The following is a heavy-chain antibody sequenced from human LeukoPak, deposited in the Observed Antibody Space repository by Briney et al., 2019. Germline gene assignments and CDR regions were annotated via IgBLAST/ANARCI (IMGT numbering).Heavy chain of an antibody. V-gene: IGHV4-59*01. Sequence: PAGTLSLTCTGSGGSFSSYYWSWIRRPPGKGLEGLGYIYYRESTNNNHSPKSPVTISLDTIKNQYSMKKSTVSAAETAVSNCARLIADYYDFWSGTIFDYWVQGTMVTVSS. D-gene: IGHD3-3*01. J-gene: IGHJ4*02. CDR2: IYYREST. CDR1: GGSFSSYY. CDR3: ARLIADYYDFWSGTIFDY.